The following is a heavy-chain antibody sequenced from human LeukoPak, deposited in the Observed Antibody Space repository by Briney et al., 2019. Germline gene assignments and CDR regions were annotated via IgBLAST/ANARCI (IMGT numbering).Heavy chain of an antibody. J-gene: IGHJ2*01. D-gene: IGHD2-2*01. V-gene: IGHV4-4*07. CDR3: ATSRAEL. CDR2: IYTSGST. Sequence: SETLSLTCTVSGGSISSYYWSWIRQPAGKGLEWIGRIYTSGSTKYNPTLKSRVTISLDTSKNQSSLKLSSVTAADTAVYYCATSRAELWGRGTLVTVSS. CDR1: GGSISSYY.